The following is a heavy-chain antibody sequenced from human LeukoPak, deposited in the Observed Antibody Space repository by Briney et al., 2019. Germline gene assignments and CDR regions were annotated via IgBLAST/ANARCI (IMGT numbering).Heavy chain of an antibody. Sequence: GGSLRLSCAASGFSVSSNYMSWVRQAPGKGLEWVSVLYSGGSTYYADSVKGRFTISRDDSKNTLYLLMNSLRGDDTAVYYCARGISTSGWLDYWGQGTLVTVSS. CDR3: ARGISTSGWLDY. CDR1: GFSVSSNY. CDR2: LYSGGST. J-gene: IGHJ4*02. V-gene: IGHV3-53*01. D-gene: IGHD6-19*01.